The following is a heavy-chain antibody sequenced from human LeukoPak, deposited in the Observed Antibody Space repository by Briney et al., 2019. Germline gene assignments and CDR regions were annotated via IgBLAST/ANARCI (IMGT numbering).Heavy chain of an antibody. CDR1: GGTFSSYA. Sequence: AAAVKVSCKASGGTFSSYAISWVRQAPGQGLEWMGRIIPILGIANYAQKFQGRVTITADKSTSTAYMELSSLRSEDTAVYYCATPPRYYYDSSGYYYYWAQGTLVSVSS. D-gene: IGHD3-22*01. V-gene: IGHV1-69*04. J-gene: IGHJ4*02. CDR2: IIPILGIA. CDR3: ATPPRYYYDSSGYYYY.